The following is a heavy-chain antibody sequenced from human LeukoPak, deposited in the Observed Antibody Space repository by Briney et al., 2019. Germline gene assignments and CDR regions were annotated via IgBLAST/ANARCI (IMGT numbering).Heavy chain of an antibody. CDR3: ARVGLLWFGENQGLCD. CDR2: MKPNSGNT. D-gene: IGHD3-10*01. J-gene: IGHJ4*02. Sequence: GASVKVSCKASGYTFTSYDINWVRQATGQGLEWMGWMKPNSGNTGYAQKFQGRVTMTRNTSISTAYMELSSLRSEDTAVYYCARVGLLWFGENQGLCDWGQGTLVTVSS. V-gene: IGHV1-8*01. CDR1: GYTFTSYD.